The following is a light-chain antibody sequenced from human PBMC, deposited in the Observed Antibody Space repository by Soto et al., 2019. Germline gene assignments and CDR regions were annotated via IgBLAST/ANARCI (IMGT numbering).Light chain of an antibody. CDR1: QDIVNF. Sequence: DIQMTQSPSSLAAFVGDRVTITCRASQDIVNFLAWYQQKPGKVPKLLIYAASTLQSGVPSRFSGSGSGTDFTLTISSLQPEDVATYYCQKCKVDPFTFGGGTKVEIK. CDR2: AAS. J-gene: IGKJ4*01. CDR3: QKCKVDPFT. V-gene: IGKV1-27*01.